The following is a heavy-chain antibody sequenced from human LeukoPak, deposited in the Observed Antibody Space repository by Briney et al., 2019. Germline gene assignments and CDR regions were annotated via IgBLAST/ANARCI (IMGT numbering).Heavy chain of an antibody. CDR1: GFTFSSYA. CDR2: ISGSGGST. J-gene: IGHJ6*02. V-gene: IGHV3-23*01. CDR3: AKDLRHGSIFGVVTKYYYGMDV. D-gene: IGHD3-3*01. Sequence: GGFLRLSCAASGFTFSSYAMSWVRQAPGKGLEWVSAISGSGGSTYYADSVKGRFTISRDNSKNTLYLQMNSLRAEDTAVYYCAKDLRHGSIFGVVTKYYYGMDVWGQGTTVTVSS.